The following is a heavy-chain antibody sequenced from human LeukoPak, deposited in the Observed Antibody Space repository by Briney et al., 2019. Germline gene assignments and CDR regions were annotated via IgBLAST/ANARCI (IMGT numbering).Heavy chain of an antibody. CDR1: GFTFSSYW. D-gene: IGHD3-10*01. V-gene: IGHV3-74*01. Sequence: GGSLRLSCAASGFTFSSYWIHWVRQAPGKGLVWVSRINSDGSSTSYADSVKGRFTISRDNAKNTLYLQMNSLRAEDTAVYYCAREVAPLLWFGELLSEAAFDIWGQGTMVTVSS. J-gene: IGHJ3*02. CDR3: AREVAPLLWFGELLSEAAFDI. CDR2: INSDGSST.